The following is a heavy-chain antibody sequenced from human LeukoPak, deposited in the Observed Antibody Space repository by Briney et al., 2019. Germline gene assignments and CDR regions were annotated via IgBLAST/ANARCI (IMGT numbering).Heavy chain of an antibody. D-gene: IGHD3-16*01. V-gene: IGHV3-7*03. Sequence: GGSLTLSRAPSGFTLSSQWMSWVRPAPEEGLEWVANIKQEGSQKYHVDSVKGQFTLSRDNAKRSLYLQMNSLRADDTAVYYCASAKSDTSSSFDYWGQGTLVTVSS. CDR1: GFTLSSQW. CDR3: ASAKSDTSSSFDY. J-gene: IGHJ4*02. CDR2: IKQEGSQK.